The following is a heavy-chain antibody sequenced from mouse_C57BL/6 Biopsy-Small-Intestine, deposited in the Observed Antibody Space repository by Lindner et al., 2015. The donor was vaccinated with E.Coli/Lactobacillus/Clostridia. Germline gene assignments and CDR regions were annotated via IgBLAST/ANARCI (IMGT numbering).Heavy chain of an antibody. V-gene: IGHV1-42*01. D-gene: IGHD2-4*01. Sequence: VQLQESGPELVKPGASVKISCKASGYSFTGYYMNWVKQSPEKSLEWIGEINPSTGATSYNQKFKGKATITVDKYSSTAYIQLKSLTSEDSAVYYCGRSYYDYLDYWGQGTTLTVSS. CDR3: GRSYYDYLDY. CDR2: INPSTGAT. CDR1: GYSFTGYY. J-gene: IGHJ2*01.